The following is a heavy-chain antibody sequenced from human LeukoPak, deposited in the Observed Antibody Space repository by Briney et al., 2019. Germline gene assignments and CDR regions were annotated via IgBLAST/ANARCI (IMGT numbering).Heavy chain of an antibody. Sequence: PGGSLRLSCAASGFTFSNYAMSWVRQAPGKGLEWVSAISGSGDRTHYADSVKGRFTISRDNSKNTLYLQINNLRAEDTAMYYCAKDRQTYCSSTSCYLNWFDPWGQGTLVTVSS. J-gene: IGHJ5*02. CDR2: ISGSGDRT. D-gene: IGHD2-2*01. V-gene: IGHV3-23*01. CDR3: AKDRQTYCSSTSCYLNWFDP. CDR1: GFTFSNYA.